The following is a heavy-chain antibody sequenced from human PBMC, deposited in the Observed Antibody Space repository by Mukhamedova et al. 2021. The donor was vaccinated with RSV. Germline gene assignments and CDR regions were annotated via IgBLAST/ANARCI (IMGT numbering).Heavy chain of an antibody. V-gene: IGHV2-26*01. J-gene: IGHJ5*02. Sequence: QPPGKALEWLAHIFSNDEKSYSTSLKSRLTISKDTSKSQVVLTMTNMDPVDTATYYCARIHRDYGDYGGGSRFWFDPWGQGTLVTV. D-gene: IGHD4-17*01. CDR2: IFSNDEK. CDR3: ARIHRDYGDYGGGSRFWFDP.